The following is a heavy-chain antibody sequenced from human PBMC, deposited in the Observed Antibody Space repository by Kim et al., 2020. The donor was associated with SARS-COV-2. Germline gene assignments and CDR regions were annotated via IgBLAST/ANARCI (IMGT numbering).Heavy chain of an antibody. J-gene: IGHJ4*02. V-gene: IGHV1-69*02. Sequence: NYAQKFQGRVTITADKSTSTAYMELSSLRSEDTAVYYCAIRANSSGPLRYWGQGTLVTVSS. D-gene: IGHD3-22*01. CDR3: AIRANSSGPLRY.